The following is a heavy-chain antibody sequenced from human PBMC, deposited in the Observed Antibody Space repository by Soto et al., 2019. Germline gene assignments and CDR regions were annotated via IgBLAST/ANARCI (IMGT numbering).Heavy chain of an antibody. J-gene: IGHJ4*02. V-gene: IGHV3-48*03. CDR2: ISSSGETI. Sequence: PGGSLSLSCTASGFSFSTYEMNWVRQAPGKGLEWISYISSSGETIYYADSVKGRFTISRDNSKNTLYLQMNSLRAEDTAVYYCARATNIVVVTASFDYWGQGTLVTVSS. CDR3: ARATNIVVVTASFDY. D-gene: IGHD2-21*02. CDR1: GFSFSTYE.